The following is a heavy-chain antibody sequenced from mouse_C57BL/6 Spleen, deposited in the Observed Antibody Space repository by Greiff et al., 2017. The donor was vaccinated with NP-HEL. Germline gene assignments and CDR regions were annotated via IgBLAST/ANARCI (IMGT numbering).Heavy chain of an antibody. Sequence: QVQLQQSGAELVKPGASVKISCKASGYAFSSYWMNWVKQRPGKGLEWIGQIYPGDGDTNYNGKFKGKATLTADKSSSTAYMQLSSLTSEDSAVYFGARFLDYDVGPFAYWGQGTLVTVSA. CDR3: ARFLDYDVGPFAY. D-gene: IGHD2-4*01. CDR1: GYAFSSYW. V-gene: IGHV1-80*01. CDR2: IYPGDGDT. J-gene: IGHJ3*01.